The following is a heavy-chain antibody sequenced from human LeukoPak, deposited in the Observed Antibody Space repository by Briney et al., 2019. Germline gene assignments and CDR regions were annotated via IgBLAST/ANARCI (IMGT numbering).Heavy chain of an antibody. CDR1: GFTFSSYS. D-gene: IGHD3-22*01. J-gene: IGHJ3*02. Sequence: GGSLRLSCAASGFTFSSYSMNWVRQAPGKGLEWVSYISGSSSPIYYADSVKGRFTISRDNAKNSLYLQMNSLRAEDTAVYYCARDQVARRTYYYDSGGYYHDAFDIWGQGTMVTVSS. V-gene: IGHV3-48*01. CDR2: ISGSSSPI. CDR3: ARDQVARRTYYYDSGGYYHDAFDI.